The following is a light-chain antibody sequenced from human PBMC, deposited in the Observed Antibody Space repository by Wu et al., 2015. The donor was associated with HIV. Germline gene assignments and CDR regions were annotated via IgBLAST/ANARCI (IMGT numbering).Light chain of an antibody. CDR1: QSISSY. Sequence: DIQMTQSPSSLSASIGDRVTITCRASQSISSYLNWYQQKPGKAPKLLIYAASSLQSGVPSRFRGSGSGTDFTLTISSLQPEDFATYYCQQSYSTPRTFGQGTKVKSN. CDR3: QQSYSTPRT. V-gene: IGKV1-39*01. CDR2: AAS. J-gene: IGKJ1*01.